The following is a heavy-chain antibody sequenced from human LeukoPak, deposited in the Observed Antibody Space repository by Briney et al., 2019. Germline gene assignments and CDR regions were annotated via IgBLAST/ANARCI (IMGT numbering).Heavy chain of an antibody. CDR3: ARDRYYYDSSGYYPDAFDI. Sequence: GGSLRLSCAASGFTFSSYAMHWVRQAPGKGLEWVSYISSSSSAIYYADSVKGRFTISRDNAKNSLYLQMNSLRAEDTAVYYCARDRYYYDSSGYYPDAFDIWGQGAMVTVSS. CDR2: ISSSSSAI. D-gene: IGHD3-22*01. J-gene: IGHJ3*02. CDR1: GFTFSSYA. V-gene: IGHV3-48*04.